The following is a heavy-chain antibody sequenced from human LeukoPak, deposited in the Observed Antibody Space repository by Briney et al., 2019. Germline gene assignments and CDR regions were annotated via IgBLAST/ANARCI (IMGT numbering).Heavy chain of an antibody. V-gene: IGHV1-18*01. CDR1: GYTFTSYG. J-gene: IGHJ5*02. CDR2: ISAYNGNT. Sequence: APVKVSCTASGYTFTSYGISWVRQAPGQGLEWMGWISAYNGNTNYAQKLQGRVTMTTDTSTSTAYMELRSLRSDDTAVYYCARGPDYDILTGYYTPWGQGTLVTVSS. D-gene: IGHD3-9*01. CDR3: ARGPDYDILTGYYTP.